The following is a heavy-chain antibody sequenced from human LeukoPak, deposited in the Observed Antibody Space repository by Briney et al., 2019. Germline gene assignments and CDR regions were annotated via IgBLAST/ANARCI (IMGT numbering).Heavy chain of an antibody. J-gene: IGHJ4*02. CDR1: GGSISSGSYY. CDR3: ASSIDYYDSSGYYSDGFDY. Sequence: SETLSLTCTVSGGSISSGSYYWSWIRQPPGKGLEWIGYIYYSGSTNYNPSLKSRVTISVDTFKNQFSLKLSSVTAADTAVYYCASSIDYYDSSGYYSDGFDYWGQGTLVTVSS. CDR2: IYYSGST. D-gene: IGHD3-22*01. V-gene: IGHV4-61*01.